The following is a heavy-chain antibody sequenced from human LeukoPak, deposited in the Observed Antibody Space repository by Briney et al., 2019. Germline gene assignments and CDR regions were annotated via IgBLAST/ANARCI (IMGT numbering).Heavy chain of an antibody. CDR3: ARDDYGDQTDY. J-gene: IGHJ4*02. V-gene: IGHV3-48*01. Sequence: GGSLRLSCSASGFTFSSYSIMWVRQAPGKGLEWVSYVSYSGTTTYYADSVKGRFTISRDNSKNTLYLQMNSLTAEDTGVYYCARDDYGDQTDYWGQGTLVTVSS. CDR1: GFTFSSYS. CDR2: VSYSGTTT. D-gene: IGHD4-17*01.